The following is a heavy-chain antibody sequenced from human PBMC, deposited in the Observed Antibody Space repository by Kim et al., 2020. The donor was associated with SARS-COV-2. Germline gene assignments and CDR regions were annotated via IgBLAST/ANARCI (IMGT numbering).Heavy chain of an antibody. V-gene: IGHV3-21*01. D-gene: IGHD4-17*01. CDR2: ISSSSSYI. Sequence: GGSLRLSCAASGFTFSSYSMNWVRQAPGKGLEWVSSISSSSSYIYYADSVKGRFTISRDNAKNSLYLQMNSLRAEDTAVYYCACGMTTVTTSLYYWGQGTLVTVSS. CDR1: GFTFSSYS. CDR3: ACGMTTVTTSLYY. J-gene: IGHJ4*02.